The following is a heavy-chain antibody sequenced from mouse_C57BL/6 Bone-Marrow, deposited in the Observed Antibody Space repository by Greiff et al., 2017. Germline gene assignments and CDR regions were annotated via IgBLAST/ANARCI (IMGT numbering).Heavy chain of an antibody. CDR2: IFPRSGNT. V-gene: IGHV1-81*01. CDR3: ARFPIYYYGSAWFAY. CDR1: GYTFTSYG. D-gene: IGHD1-1*01. J-gene: IGHJ3*01. Sequence: VQLQQSGAELARPGASVKLSCTASGYTFTSYGISWVKQRTGQGLEWIGEIFPRSGNTYYNAKFKGKATLTADKSSSTAYMELRSLTSEDSAVYFCARFPIYYYGSAWFAYWGQGTLVTVSA.